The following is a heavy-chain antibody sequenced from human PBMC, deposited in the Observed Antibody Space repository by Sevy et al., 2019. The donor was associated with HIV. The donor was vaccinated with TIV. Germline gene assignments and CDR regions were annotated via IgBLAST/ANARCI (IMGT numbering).Heavy chain of an antibody. Sequence: GGSLRLSCAASGFTFAKYSMSWLRQAPGKGLEWVSTFSFGCGRINYADSVKGRFTISRDDSKNTLYLQMNSLRAEDTATYFCAREGCTQPHDYWGQGTLVTVFS. CDR3: AREGCTQPHDY. CDR1: GFTFAKYS. J-gene: IGHJ4*02. V-gene: IGHV3-23*01. CDR2: FSFGCGRI.